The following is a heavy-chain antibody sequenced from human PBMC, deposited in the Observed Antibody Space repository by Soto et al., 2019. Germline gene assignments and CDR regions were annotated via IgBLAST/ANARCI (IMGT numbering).Heavy chain of an antibody. J-gene: IGHJ4*02. D-gene: IGHD3-22*01. CDR3: ARADYYDSSGFYYDC. CDR2: INPSGGST. Sequence: ASVKVSCKASGYIFTNHYIHCVRQAPGQGLEWMGIINPSGGSTNYLQKFRGRITMTRDTSTSTVYMELSSLRSEDTAVYFCARADYYDSSGFYYDCWGQGSLVTVSS. CDR1: GYIFTNHY. V-gene: IGHV1-46*01.